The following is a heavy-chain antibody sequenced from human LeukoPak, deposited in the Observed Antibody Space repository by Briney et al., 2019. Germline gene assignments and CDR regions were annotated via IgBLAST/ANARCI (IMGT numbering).Heavy chain of an antibody. J-gene: IGHJ4*02. Sequence: TSETLSLTSTVSGGSISNSNYYWGWIRQPPGRGLEWIGSIYYSGGTYYNPSLKSRVTISVDTSKNQFSLNLSSVTAADTAVYYCARHGGASYLYYFDYWGQGTLVTVSS. CDR3: ARHGGASYLYYFDY. D-gene: IGHD1-26*01. CDR1: GGSISNSNYY. CDR2: IYYSGGT. V-gene: IGHV4-39*01.